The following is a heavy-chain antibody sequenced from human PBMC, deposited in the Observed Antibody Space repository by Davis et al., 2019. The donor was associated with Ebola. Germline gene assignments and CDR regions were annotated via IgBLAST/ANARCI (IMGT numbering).Heavy chain of an antibody. J-gene: IGHJ6*01. Sequence: MPSETLSLTCAVSGGSISSGYYWGWIRQPPGKGLEWIGSIYHSGNTYYNPSLKSRVTVSVDTSKKQFSLRLSSVTAADTAIFYCARHTNPCLHQGPIGLPPGTLLQEHLWG. CDR2: IYHSGNT. CDR3: ARHTNPCLHQGPIGLPPGTLLQEHL. CDR1: GGSISSGYY. D-gene: IGHD2-8*01. V-gene: IGHV4-38-2*01.